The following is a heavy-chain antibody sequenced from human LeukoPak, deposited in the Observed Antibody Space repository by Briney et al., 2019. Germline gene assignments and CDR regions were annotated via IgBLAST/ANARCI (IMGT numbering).Heavy chain of an antibody. V-gene: IGHV3-64D*06. CDR3: VKIHQLPLFDF. CDR1: GFTFSDFA. Sequence: GGSLRLSCSAPGFTFSDFAMHWVRQAPGKGLEDVSAISNNGVTTYYADSVKARFTISRDNSKNTLHLQMSSLRAEDTAVYYCVKIHQLPLFDFWGQGSLVTVSS. CDR2: ISNNGVTT. D-gene: IGHD2-2*01. J-gene: IGHJ4*02.